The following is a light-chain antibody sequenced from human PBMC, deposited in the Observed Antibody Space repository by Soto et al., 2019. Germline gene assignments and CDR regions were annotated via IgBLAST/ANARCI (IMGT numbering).Light chain of an antibody. V-gene: IGKV3-20*01. CDR2: DTS. Sequence: EIVLTQSPGTLSLSPGERATLSCRASQNVRDSYLAWYQQKPGQTPSLLLYDTSTRATGVPDRFSGSGSGTDFALTISRVEQEDFALYFCRQYGSSPGTFGQGTKVEI. J-gene: IGKJ1*01. CDR1: QNVRDSY. CDR3: RQYGSSPGT.